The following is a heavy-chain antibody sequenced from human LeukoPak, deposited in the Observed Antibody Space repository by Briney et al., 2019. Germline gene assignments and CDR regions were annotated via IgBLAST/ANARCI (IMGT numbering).Heavy chain of an antibody. CDR2: LYSGGIT. V-gene: IGHV3-53*01. CDR1: GFTVSSNY. D-gene: IGHD2-15*01. CDR3: AKDSWQFAPDYYYYMDV. Sequence: GGSLRLSCVVSGFTVSSNYMNWVRQAPGKGLEWVSVLYSGGITYSADSVKGRFSISRDNSKNTLYLQMNSLRADDTAVYYCAKDSWQFAPDYYYYMDVWGKGTTVTVSS. J-gene: IGHJ6*03.